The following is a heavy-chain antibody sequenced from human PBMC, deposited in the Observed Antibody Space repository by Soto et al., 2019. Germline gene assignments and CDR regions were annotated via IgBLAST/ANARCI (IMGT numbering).Heavy chain of an antibody. CDR3: ARRSLYGGNSNWYFAL. D-gene: IGHD2-21*02. V-gene: IGHV4-39*01. CDR2: MYYSGST. Sequence: PSETLSLTCTVSSGSISSSSYYWGWIRQPPGKGLEWIGSMYYSGSTYYNPSLESRVTVSVYTPRNQFSLKLRSVTAADTAVYYCARRSLYGGNSNWYFALWGRGTLVTVS. J-gene: IGHJ2*01. CDR1: SGSISSSSYY.